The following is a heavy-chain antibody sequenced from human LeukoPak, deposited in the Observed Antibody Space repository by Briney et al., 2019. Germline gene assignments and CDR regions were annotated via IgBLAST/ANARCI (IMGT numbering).Heavy chain of an antibody. CDR2: MNPNSGNT. V-gene: IGHV1-8*01. CDR3: ARDLPIAAGNNWFDP. CDR1: GYTFTSYD. D-gene: IGHD6-13*01. J-gene: IGHJ5*02. Sequence: ASVKVSCKASGYTFTSYDINWVRQATGQGLEWMGWMNPNSGNTGYAQKLQGRVTITSSTSTSTAFMELGSLRSDDTAVYYCARDLPIAAGNNWFDPWGQGTLVTVSS.